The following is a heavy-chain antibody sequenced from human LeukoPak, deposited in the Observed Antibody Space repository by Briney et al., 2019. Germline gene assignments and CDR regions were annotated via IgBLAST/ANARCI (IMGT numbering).Heavy chain of an antibody. J-gene: IGHJ5*02. V-gene: IGHV1-2*02. D-gene: IGHD3-10*01. Sequence: ASVKVSCKASGYTFSGYYIIWVRRAPGQGLEWMGWINPNSGGTNYAQEFQGRVTMTRDTSITTAYMELSTLRSDDTAVYYCALIGDHAWFDPWGQGTLVTVSS. CDR1: GYTFSGYY. CDR2: INPNSGGT. CDR3: ALIGDHAWFDP.